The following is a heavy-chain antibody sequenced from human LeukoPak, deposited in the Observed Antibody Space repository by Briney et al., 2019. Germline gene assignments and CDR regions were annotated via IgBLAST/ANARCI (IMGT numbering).Heavy chain of an antibody. V-gene: IGHV1-2*02. D-gene: IGHD1-1*01. CDR2: VNPNSGGT. CDR3: ARDGHPYNWNDFDY. J-gene: IGHJ4*02. Sequence: ASVKVSCKASGYTFTSYYMHWVRQAPGQGLEWMGWVNPNSGGTYYAQKFQGRVTMTRDTSISTAYMELRRLRSDDTAVYYCARDGHPYNWNDFDYWGQGTLVTVSS. CDR1: GYTFTSYY.